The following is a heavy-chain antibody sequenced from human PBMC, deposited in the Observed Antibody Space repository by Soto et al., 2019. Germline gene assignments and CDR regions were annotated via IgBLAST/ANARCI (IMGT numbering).Heavy chain of an antibody. CDR2: IWYDGSNK. J-gene: IGHJ6*02. V-gene: IGHV3-33*01. Sequence: QVQLVESGGGVAQPGRSLRLSCTVSGFTFSGHAMHWVRQAPGKGLEWVTQIWYDGSNKYYAESVKGRFTISRDNSKNTLYLPVNSLRVEDTAVYYCARDGQGLAPYALDVWGQGTSVTVSS. CDR3: ARDGQGLAPYALDV. D-gene: IGHD6-19*01. CDR1: GFTFSGHA.